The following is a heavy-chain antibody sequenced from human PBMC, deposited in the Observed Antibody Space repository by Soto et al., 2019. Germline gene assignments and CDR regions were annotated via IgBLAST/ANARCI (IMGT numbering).Heavy chain of an antibody. CDR2: ISGSGAST. CDR3: AKYQATVTTYADY. CDR1: GFTFSSYA. Sequence: PGGSLRLSCAASGFTFSSYAMSWVRQAPGKGLEWVSTISGSGASTYSADSVKGRFTISRDNSKNTLYLQMNSLRAEDTALYYCAKYQATVTTYADYWGQGTLVTVSS. V-gene: IGHV3-23*01. J-gene: IGHJ4*02. D-gene: IGHD4-17*01.